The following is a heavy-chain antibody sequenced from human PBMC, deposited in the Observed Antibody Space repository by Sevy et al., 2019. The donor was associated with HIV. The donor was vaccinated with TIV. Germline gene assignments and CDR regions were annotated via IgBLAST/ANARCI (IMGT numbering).Heavy chain of an antibody. Sequence: GGSLRLSCAASGFTFSNAWMSWVRQAPGKGLEWVGRIKSKTDGGTTDYAAPVKGRFTISRDDSKNTLYLQMNSLKTEDTAVYYCTTDPAPPEYGWDYWGQGTLVTVSS. D-gene: IGHD6-19*01. CDR2: IKSKTDGGTT. CDR1: GFTFSNAW. V-gene: IGHV3-15*01. J-gene: IGHJ4*02. CDR3: TTDPAPPEYGWDY.